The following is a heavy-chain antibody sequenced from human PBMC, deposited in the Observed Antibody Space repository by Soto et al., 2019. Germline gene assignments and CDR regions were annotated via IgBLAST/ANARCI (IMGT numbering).Heavy chain of an antibody. D-gene: IGHD4-17*01. J-gene: IGHJ2*01. CDR1: GGSISSTNW. V-gene: IGHV4-4*02. CDR3: ARGQYCGDYLGWYFDL. Sequence: SETLSLTCVVSGGSISSTNWWTWVRQTPGKGLEWIGEIYHSGSTNYNPSLKSRVTISVDTSKNQFSLKLSSVTAADTAVYYCARGQYCGDYLGWYFDLWGRGTLVTVSS. CDR2: IYHSGST.